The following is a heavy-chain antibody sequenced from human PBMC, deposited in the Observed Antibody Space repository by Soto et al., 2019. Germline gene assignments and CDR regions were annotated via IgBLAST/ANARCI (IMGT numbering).Heavy chain of an antibody. J-gene: IGHJ4*02. CDR3: ARGYSGYDVDY. CDR2: IYSGGRT. Sequence: GGSLRLSCAASGFSVSTNHMSWVRQAPGKGLEWVSIIYSGGRTYYEDSVKGRFNISRDNSKNSLYLQMNSLRAEDTAVYYCARGYSGYDVDYWGQGTLVTVSS. D-gene: IGHD5-12*01. CDR1: GFSVSTNH. V-gene: IGHV3-66*01.